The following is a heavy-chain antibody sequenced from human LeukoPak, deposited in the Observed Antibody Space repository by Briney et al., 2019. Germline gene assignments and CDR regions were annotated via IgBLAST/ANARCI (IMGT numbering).Heavy chain of an antibody. Sequence: GASVKVSCKASGYTFTSYGINWIRQAPGQGLERMGMISKDGRTNYAQNFKGRVTVTTDIGTTTAYMELRSLRSDDTAVYYCAREVSHGHLIRSFDPWGQGTLVTVSS. CDR3: AREVSHGHLIRSFDP. CDR2: ISKDGRT. V-gene: IGHV1-18*01. J-gene: IGHJ5*02. D-gene: IGHD3-3*02. CDR1: GYTFTSYG.